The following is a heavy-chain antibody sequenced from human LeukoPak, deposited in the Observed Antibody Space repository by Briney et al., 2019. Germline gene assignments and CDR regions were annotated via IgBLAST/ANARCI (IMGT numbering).Heavy chain of an antibody. J-gene: IGHJ4*02. CDR3: AKVGGYSYELNPYFDY. Sequence: SVKVSCKASGGTFSRYAISWVRQAPGQGLEWMGGIIPIFGTTNYAQKFQGRVTITADESTSTAYVELSSLRSEDTAVYYCAKVGGYSYELNPYFDYWGQGTLVTVSS. CDR1: GGTFSRYA. V-gene: IGHV1-69*13. D-gene: IGHD5-18*01. CDR2: IIPIFGTT.